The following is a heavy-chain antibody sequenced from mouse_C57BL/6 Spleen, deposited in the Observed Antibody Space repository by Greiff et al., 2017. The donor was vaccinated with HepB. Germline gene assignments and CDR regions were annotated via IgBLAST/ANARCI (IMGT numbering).Heavy chain of an antibody. Sequence: VQLQQSGAELVRPGASVTLSCKASGYTFTDYEMHWVKQTPVHGLEWIGAIDPETGGTAYNQKFKGKAILTADKSSSTAYMELRSLTSEDSAVYYCTKNYGNYGGYAMDYWGQGTSVTGSS. V-gene: IGHV1-15*01. CDR1: GYTFTDYE. J-gene: IGHJ4*01. CDR2: IDPETGGT. CDR3: TKNYGNYGGYAMDY. D-gene: IGHD2-1*01.